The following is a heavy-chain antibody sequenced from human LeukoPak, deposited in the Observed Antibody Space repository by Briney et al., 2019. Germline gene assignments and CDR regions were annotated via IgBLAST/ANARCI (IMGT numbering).Heavy chain of an antibody. D-gene: IGHD2-21*02. J-gene: IGHJ3*02. CDR3: AKDPIVFNSGDYYLGAFNI. V-gene: IGHV3-23*01. CDR2: ISGSGGKT. Sequence: GGSLRLSCAASGCTFSSFALNWVRQAPGKGPEWVSAISGSGGKTWYADSVKGRFTISRDDSKNTLYLQMNSLRAEDTAVYYCAKDPIVFNSGDYYLGAFNIWGQGTMVTVSS. CDR1: GCTFSSFA.